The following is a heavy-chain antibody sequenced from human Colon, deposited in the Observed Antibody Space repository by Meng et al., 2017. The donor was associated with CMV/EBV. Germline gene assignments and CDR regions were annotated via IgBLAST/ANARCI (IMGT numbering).Heavy chain of an antibody. CDR1: GGSFRSFY. CDR3: ARDRGVEFFDS. Sequence: GSLRLSCTVSGGSFRSFYWTWIRQSPEKGFEWIGEINSNGGTNYNPSLKSRVTMSVDTSKNQFSLKLSSVTAADTAVYYCARDRGVEFFDSWGQGTLVTVSS. V-gene: IGHV4-34*01. CDR2: INSNGGT. D-gene: IGHD3-10*01. J-gene: IGHJ4*02.